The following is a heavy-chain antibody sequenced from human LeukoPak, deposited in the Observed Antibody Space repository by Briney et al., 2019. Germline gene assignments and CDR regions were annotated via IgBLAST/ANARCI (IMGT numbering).Heavy chain of an antibody. CDR1: GFTFSSYG. J-gene: IGHJ4*02. V-gene: IGHV3-30*18. CDR3: AKEESSSGWWY. Sequence: GRSLRLSCAASGFTFSSYGMHWARQAPGKGLEWVAVISYDGSNKYYADSVKGRLTISRDNSKNTLYLQMNSLRAEDTAVYYCAKEESSSGWWYWGQGTLVTVSS. CDR2: ISYDGSNK. D-gene: IGHD6-19*01.